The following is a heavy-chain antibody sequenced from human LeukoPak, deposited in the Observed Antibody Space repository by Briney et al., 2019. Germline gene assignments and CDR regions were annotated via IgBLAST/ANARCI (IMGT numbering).Heavy chain of an antibody. J-gene: IGHJ6*03. D-gene: IGHD2-2*02. V-gene: IGHV3-21*01. Sequence: PGGSLRLSCTASGFTFNSYSMTWVRQAPGKGLEWVSSITSSSTYIYYADSMKGRFTISRDNANNSLYLQMNRLRAEDTALYFCARTRYTFNYEGNYHFMDVWGKGTTVTVSS. CDR2: ITSSSTYI. CDR1: GFTFNSYS. CDR3: ARTRYTFNYEGNYHFMDV.